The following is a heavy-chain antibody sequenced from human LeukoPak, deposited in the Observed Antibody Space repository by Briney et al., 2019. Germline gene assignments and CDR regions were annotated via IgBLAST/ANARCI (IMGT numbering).Heavy chain of an antibody. CDR2: IRSKANSYAT. Sequence: GGSLRLSCAASGFTFSGLAMHWVRQASGKGLEWVGRIRSKANSYATEYAASVKGRFTISRDESKNTAYLQMSSLKTEDTAIYYCNYYDSRAGPRWGQGTLVTVFS. CDR1: GFTFSGLA. V-gene: IGHV3-73*01. CDR3: NYYDSRAGPR. D-gene: IGHD3-22*01. J-gene: IGHJ4*02.